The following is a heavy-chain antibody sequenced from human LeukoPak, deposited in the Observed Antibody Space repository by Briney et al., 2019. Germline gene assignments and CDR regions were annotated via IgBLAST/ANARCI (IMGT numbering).Heavy chain of an antibody. V-gene: IGHV3-9*01. CDR3: ARGDSPVDVLLWFGELTWFDY. J-gene: IGHJ4*02. Sequence: GGSLRLSCAASGFTFDDYAMHWVRQALGKGLEWVSGITWNSDNIEYADSVKGRFTISRDNAKNSLYLQMNSLRAEDTAVYYCARGDSPVDVLLWFGELTWFDYWGQGTLVTVSS. CDR1: GFTFDDYA. D-gene: IGHD3-10*01. CDR2: ITWNSDNI.